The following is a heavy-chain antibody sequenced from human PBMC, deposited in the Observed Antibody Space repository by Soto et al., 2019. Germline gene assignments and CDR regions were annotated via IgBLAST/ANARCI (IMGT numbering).Heavy chain of an antibody. CDR1: GFTFSSYS. D-gene: IGHD3-3*01. CDR2: ISSSSSST. V-gene: IGHV3-23*01. CDR3: AKEKIYDFWSGYLPFDP. Sequence: GGSLRLSCAASGFTFSSYSMNWVRQAPGKGLEWVSSISSSSSSTYYADSVKGRFTISRDNSKNTLYLQMNSLRAEDTAVYYCAKEKIYDFWSGYLPFDPWGQGTLVTVSS. J-gene: IGHJ5*02.